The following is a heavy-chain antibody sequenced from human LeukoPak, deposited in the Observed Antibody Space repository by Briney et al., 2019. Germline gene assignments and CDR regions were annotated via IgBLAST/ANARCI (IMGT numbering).Heavy chain of an antibody. CDR2: ISSSGSTI. V-gene: IGHV3-48*04. CDR3: AREIAAAGTGNFDY. D-gene: IGHD6-13*01. J-gene: IGHJ4*02. CDR1: GFTFSSYT. Sequence: GSLRLSCAASGFTFSSYTMNWVRQAPGKGLEWVSYISSSGSTIYYADSVKGRFTISRDNAKNSLYLQMNSLRAEDTAVYYCAREIAAAGTGNFDYWGQGTLVTVSS.